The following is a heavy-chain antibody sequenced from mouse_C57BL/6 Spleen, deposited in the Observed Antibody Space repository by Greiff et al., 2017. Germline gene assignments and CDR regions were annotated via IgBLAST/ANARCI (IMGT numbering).Heavy chain of an antibody. Sequence: DVKLVESGGGLVKPGGSLKLSCAASGFTFSDYAMSWVRQAPEKRLEWVAIISDGGSYTYYPDKVKGRFTISRDNAKNNLYLQMSQLKSEDTAMYYCAREGHSSIDYWGQGTTLTVSS. D-gene: IGHD2-12*01. J-gene: IGHJ2*01. CDR3: AREGHSSIDY. CDR1: GFTFSDYA. CDR2: ISDGGSYT. V-gene: IGHV5-4*01.